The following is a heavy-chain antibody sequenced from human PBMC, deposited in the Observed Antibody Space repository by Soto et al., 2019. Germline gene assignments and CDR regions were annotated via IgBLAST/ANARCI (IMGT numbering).Heavy chain of an antibody. D-gene: IGHD3-16*01. CDR1: SGSISSSNW. V-gene: IGHV4-4*02. CDR3: ARVDPNEMITFGGVIDY. CDR2: IYHSGST. Sequence: SETLSLTCAVSSGSISSSNWWSWVRQPPGKGLEWIGEIYHSGSTNYNPSLKSRVTISVDTSKNQFSLKLSSVTAADTAVYYCARVDPNEMITFGGVIDYWGQGTLVTVSS. J-gene: IGHJ4*02.